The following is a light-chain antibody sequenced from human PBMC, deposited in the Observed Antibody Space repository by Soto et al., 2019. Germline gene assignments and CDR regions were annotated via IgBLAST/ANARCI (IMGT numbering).Light chain of an antibody. V-gene: IGKV4-1*01. CDR1: QNILNRPDKRNY. Sequence: DIVMTQSPDSLVVSLGERVTINCRSSQNILNRPDKRNYFAWYQQKSGQPPKLLIYWASTRESGVPVRFSGSGSGTDVSLTISSLQAEDVAVYYCQKYYSAPQITFGGGTKVEIK. J-gene: IGKJ4*01. CDR3: QKYYSAPQIT. CDR2: WAS.